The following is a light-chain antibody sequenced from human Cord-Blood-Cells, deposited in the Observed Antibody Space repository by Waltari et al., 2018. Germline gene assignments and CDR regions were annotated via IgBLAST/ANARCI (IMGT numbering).Light chain of an antibody. CDR3: SSYTSSSTLV. CDR1: SSDVGGYNY. V-gene: IGLV2-14*01. J-gene: IGLJ1*01. Sequence: QSALTQPASVSGSPGQSITISCTGTSSDVGGYNYVSWYQQHPGKAPKLMIYEVSKRSSGVSKLFSGSKSGNTASLTISWLQAEDEADYYCSSYTSSSTLVFGTGTKVTVL. CDR2: EVS.